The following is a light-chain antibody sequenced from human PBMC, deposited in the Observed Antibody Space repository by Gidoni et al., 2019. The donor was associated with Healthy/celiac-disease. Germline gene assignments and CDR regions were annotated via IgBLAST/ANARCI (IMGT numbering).Light chain of an antibody. Sequence: DIVLTQSPATLSLSPGERATLSCRASQSVSSYLAWYQQKPGQAPRLLIYDASNRATGIPARFSGSGSGTDFTLTISSLEPEDFAVYYCQQRSNWPGTFGPGTKVDIK. CDR1: QSVSSY. V-gene: IGKV3-11*01. CDR3: QQRSNWPGT. J-gene: IGKJ3*01. CDR2: DAS.